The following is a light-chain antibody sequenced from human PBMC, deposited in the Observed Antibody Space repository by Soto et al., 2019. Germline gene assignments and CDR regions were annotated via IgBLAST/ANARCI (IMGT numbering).Light chain of an antibody. V-gene: IGKV3-15*01. J-gene: IGKJ4*01. CDR1: QSVGSN. CDR2: GAS. Sequence: EIVMTQSPATLSVSPGERVTLSCRARQSVGSNLAWYQQKPGQAPRLLIYGASTRATGVPARFSGGGSGTEFTLTISSLQSDHFAVYYCQQYNSWPLTFGGGTKVDIK. CDR3: QQYNSWPLT.